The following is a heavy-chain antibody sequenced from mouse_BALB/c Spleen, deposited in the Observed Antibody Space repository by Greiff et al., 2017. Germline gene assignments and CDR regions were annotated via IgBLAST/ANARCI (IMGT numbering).Heavy chain of an antibody. CDR1: GYTFTSYW. CDR2: IDPSDSET. D-gene: IGHD2-2*01. CDR3: AREGGDDERAVAY. Sequence: VQLQQPGAELVKPGAPVKLSCKASGYTFTSYWMNWVKQRPGRGLEWIGRIDPSDSETHYNQKFKDKATLTVDKSSSTAYIQLSSLTSEDSAVYYCAREGGDDERAVAYWGQGTLVTVSA. J-gene: IGHJ3*01. V-gene: IGHV1-69*02.